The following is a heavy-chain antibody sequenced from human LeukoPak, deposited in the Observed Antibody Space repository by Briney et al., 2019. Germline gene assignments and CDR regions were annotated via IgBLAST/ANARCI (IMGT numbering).Heavy chain of an antibody. Sequence: SETLSLTCTVSGRSISSYYWSWIRQPPGKGLEWIGYIYYSGSTNYNPSLKSRVTISVDTSKNQFSLKLSSVTAADTAVYYCARGGVLLWFGESSLYGMDVWGKGTTVTVSS. J-gene: IGHJ6*04. D-gene: IGHD3-10*01. CDR1: GRSISSYY. CDR3: ARGGVLLWFGESSLYGMDV. CDR2: IYYSGST. V-gene: IGHV4-59*01.